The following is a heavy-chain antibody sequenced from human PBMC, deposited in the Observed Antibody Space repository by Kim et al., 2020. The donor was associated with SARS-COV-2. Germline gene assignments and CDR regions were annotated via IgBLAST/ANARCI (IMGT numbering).Heavy chain of an antibody. V-gene: IGHV3-11*06. CDR1: GFTFSDYY. CDR2: ISSSSSYT. Sequence: GGSLRLSCAASGFTFSDYYMSWIRQAPGKGLEWVSYISSSSSYTNYADSVKGRFTISRDNAKNSLYLQMNSLRAEDTAVYYCARVGASNMVRGVNVDYWGQGTLVTVSS. CDR3: ARVGASNMVRGVNVDY. D-gene: IGHD3-10*01. J-gene: IGHJ4*02.